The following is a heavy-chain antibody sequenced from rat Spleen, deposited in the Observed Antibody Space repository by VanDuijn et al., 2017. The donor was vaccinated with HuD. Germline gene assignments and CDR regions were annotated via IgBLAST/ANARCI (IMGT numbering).Heavy chain of an antibody. CDR3: ARQGGGYFDY. CDR2: INSAGTT. CDR1: GYSITSSYR. Sequence: EVQLQESGPGLVKPSQSLSLTCSVTGYSITSSYRWNWIRKFPGNKLEWMGYINSAGTTNYNPSLKSRISITRDTSKNQFFLQVNSVTTEDTATYYCARQGGGYFDYWGQGLVVTVSS. J-gene: IGHJ2*01. V-gene: IGHV3-3*01.